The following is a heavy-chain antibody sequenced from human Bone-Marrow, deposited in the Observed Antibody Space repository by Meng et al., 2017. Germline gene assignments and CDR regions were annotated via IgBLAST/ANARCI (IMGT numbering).Heavy chain of an antibody. V-gene: IGHV3-73*01. Sequence: GEALKISCAVSGVTFSGSDIHWVRQASGKGLEWVGRNETKPKNYATSYAESLRGRFTIPRDNSKNTLYLQMNSLRAEDTAVYYCARAGYYYDSSGYYNWGQGTLVTVSS. CDR3: ARAGYYYDSSGYYN. CDR1: GVTFSGSD. CDR2: NETKPKNYAT. D-gene: IGHD3-22*01. J-gene: IGHJ4*02.